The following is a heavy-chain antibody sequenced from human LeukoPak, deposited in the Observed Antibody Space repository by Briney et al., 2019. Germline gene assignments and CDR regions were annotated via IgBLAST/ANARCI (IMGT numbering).Heavy chain of an antibody. CDR1: GGSVNSGAYY. CDR3: ARKPIVNSAWYYFDY. D-gene: IGHD3-22*01. Sequence: KPSETLSLTCTASGGSVNSGAYYWSWIRQPPGKGLEWIGNIYSSGSAYYNPSLKSRVTMSVDTSKNQFSLELSSVTAADTAVYYCARKPIVNSAWYYFDYWGQGTLVTVSS. V-gene: IGHV4-39*07. J-gene: IGHJ4*02. CDR2: IYSSGSA.